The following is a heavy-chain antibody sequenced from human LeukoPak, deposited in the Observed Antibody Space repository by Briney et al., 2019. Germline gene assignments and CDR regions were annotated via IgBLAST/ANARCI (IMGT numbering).Heavy chain of an antibody. CDR2: IAANGNDK. CDR3: AREVFFQFDN. J-gene: IGHJ4*02. CDR1: GFTFRKYW. Sequence: GGSLRLSCAASGFTFRKYWMAWVRQAPGRGLEWVATIAANGNDKDYEDALQGRFTISRDNTGNSLSLRIDSLRAEDTAQYYCAREVFFQFDNWGQGALVTVSS. V-gene: IGHV3-7*03.